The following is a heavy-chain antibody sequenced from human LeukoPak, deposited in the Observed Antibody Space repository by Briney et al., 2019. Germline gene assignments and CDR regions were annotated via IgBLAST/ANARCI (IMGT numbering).Heavy chain of an antibody. CDR1: GFTVSSNY. Sequence: GGSLRLSCAASGFTVSSNYMSWVRQAPGNGLEWVSVIYSGDTTYYADSVKGRFTISRDLSKNTVSLQMNSLRAEDTAVYYCARDTSSPTWGQGTLVTVSS. CDR2: IYSGDTT. J-gene: IGHJ1*01. V-gene: IGHV3-53*01. CDR3: ARDTSSPT. D-gene: IGHD2-2*01.